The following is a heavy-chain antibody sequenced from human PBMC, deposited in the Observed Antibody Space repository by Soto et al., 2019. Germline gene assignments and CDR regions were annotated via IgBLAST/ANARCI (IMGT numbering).Heavy chain of an antibody. Sequence: GGSLRLSCAASGFTFSNVWMNWVRQAPGKGLEWVGRIKSKTDGGTTDYAAPVKGRISISRDDSRDTLYVQLNSLKTDDTAVYYCATDIPIADRCYFDLWGRGTLVTVSS. J-gene: IGHJ2*01. CDR2: IKSKTDGGTT. V-gene: IGHV3-15*07. D-gene: IGHD6-13*01. CDR1: GFTFSNVW. CDR3: ATDIPIADRCYFDL.